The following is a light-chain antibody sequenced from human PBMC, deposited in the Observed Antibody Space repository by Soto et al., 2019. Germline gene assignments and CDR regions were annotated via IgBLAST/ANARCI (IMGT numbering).Light chain of an antibody. CDR3: QQYNNWPPVT. CDR2: GAS. J-gene: IGKJ3*01. CDR1: QSVSSN. V-gene: IGKV3-15*01. Sequence: EIVMTQSTATLSVSPGERATLSCRASQSVSSNLAWYQQKPGQAPRLLIYGASTRATGIPARFSGSGSGTEFTLTISSLQSEDFAVYYCQQYNNWPPVTFGPGTKVDIK.